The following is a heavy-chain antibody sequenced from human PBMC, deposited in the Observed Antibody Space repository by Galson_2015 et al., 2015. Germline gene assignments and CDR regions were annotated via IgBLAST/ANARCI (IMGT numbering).Heavy chain of an antibody. Sequence: SLRLSCAASGFTFSSYGMHWVRQAPGKGLEWVAVISFDGNNKYYADSVKGRIIISRDNSKNTLYLQMNSLRAEETAVYYCAKSNTPYSSGWPIGYWGQGTLVTVSS. CDR1: GFTFSSYG. D-gene: IGHD6-19*01. CDR2: ISFDGNNK. CDR3: AKSNTPYSSGWPIGY. J-gene: IGHJ4*02. V-gene: IGHV3-30*18.